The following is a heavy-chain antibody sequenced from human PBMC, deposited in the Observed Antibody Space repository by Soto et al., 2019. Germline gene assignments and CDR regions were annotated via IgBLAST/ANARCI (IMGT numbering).Heavy chain of an antibody. J-gene: IGHJ4*02. CDR3: AAGGGLPRYY. CDR2: IYHSGST. D-gene: IGHD5-12*01. Sequence: QLQLQESGSGLVKPSQTLSLTCAVSGGSISSGGYSWSWIRQPPGQGLEWIGYIYHSGSTYYNPPLKRPVTISVDRSKNQFSLKLSSVPAADTAVYYCAAGGGLPRYYWGQGTLVTVSS. V-gene: IGHV4-30-2*01. CDR1: GGSISSGGYS.